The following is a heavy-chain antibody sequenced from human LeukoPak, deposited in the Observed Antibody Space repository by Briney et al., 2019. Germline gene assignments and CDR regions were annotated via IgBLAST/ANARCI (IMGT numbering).Heavy chain of an antibody. CDR2: IYYSGST. J-gene: IGHJ4*02. D-gene: IGHD6-19*01. CDR3: ARESPEGAGFDY. V-gene: IGHV4-59*01. Sequence: GSLRLSCAASGFTFSNYWMSWVRQAPGKGLEWVGYIYYSGSTNYNPSLKSRVTISVDTSKNQFSLKLSSVTAADTAVYYCARESPEGAGFDYWGQGTLVTVSS. CDR1: GFTFSNYW.